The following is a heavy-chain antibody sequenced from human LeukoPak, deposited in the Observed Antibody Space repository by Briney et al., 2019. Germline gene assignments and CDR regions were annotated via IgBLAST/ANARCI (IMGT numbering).Heavy chain of an antibody. CDR3: ARGGDYVWGSYPPLQY. CDR2: IYSGGST. Sequence: GGSLRLSCAASGFTVSSNYMSWVRQAPGKWLEWVSVIYSGGSTYYADSVKGRFTISRDNSKNTLYLQMNSLRAEDTAVYYCARGGDYVWGSYPPLQYWGQGTLVTVSS. D-gene: IGHD3-16*02. CDR1: GFTVSSNY. J-gene: IGHJ4*02. V-gene: IGHV3-53*01.